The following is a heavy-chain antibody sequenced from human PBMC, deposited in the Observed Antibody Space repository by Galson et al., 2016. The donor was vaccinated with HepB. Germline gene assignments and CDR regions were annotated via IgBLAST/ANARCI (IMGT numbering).Heavy chain of an antibody. CDR3: VREVYGGALDY. CDR1: GFTFKSYA. V-gene: IGHV3-23*03. Sequence: SLRLSCAASGFTFKSYAMNWVRRAPGKGLEWVSVFYSSGKTAHADSVEGRFTVSRDTSKNMLYLQMNSLRAEDTAIYYCVREVYGGALDYWGQGTLVSVAS. J-gene: IGHJ4*02. D-gene: IGHD4-23*01. CDR2: FYSSGKT.